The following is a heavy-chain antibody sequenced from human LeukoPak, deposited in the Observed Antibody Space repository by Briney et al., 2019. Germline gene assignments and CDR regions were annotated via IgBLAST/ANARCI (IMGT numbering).Heavy chain of an antibody. Sequence: GGSLRLSCAASGFTFSSYAMHWVRQAPGKGLEYVSAISSNGGSTYYANSVMGRFTISRDNSKNTLYLQMGSLRAEDMAVYYCARDAEYCSSTSCYKDYYYYMDVWGKGTTVTVSS. CDR2: ISSNGGST. V-gene: IGHV3-64*01. J-gene: IGHJ6*03. CDR1: GFTFSSYA. D-gene: IGHD2-2*02. CDR3: ARDAEYCSSTSCYKDYYYYMDV.